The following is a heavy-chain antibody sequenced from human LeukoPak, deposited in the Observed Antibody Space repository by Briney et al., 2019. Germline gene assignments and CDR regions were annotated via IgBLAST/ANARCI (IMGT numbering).Heavy chain of an antibody. Sequence: KPSETLSLTCTVSSGSITSYYWSWIRQPPGKGLEYIGHIYYTGTTDYNPSLNSRVTMSVDTSKNEFSLRLISVTASDTAVYFCAGAPNQYYFDYWGQGTLVAVSS. CDR1: SGSITSYY. J-gene: IGHJ4*02. CDR2: IYYTGTT. CDR3: AGAPNQYYFDY. V-gene: IGHV4-59*01.